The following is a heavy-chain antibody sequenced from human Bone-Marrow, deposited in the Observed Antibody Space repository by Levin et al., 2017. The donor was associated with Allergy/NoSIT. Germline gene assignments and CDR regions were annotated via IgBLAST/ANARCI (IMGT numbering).Heavy chain of an antibody. J-gene: IGHJ4*02. CDR1: GYTITGHY. D-gene: IGHD2-21*01. V-gene: IGHV1-2*02. CDR3: ARAAYCDNHCYYYFDY. Sequence: ASVKVSCKASGYTITGHYLHWVRQAPGQGLEWMGYINPNSGVTAYGQKFQGRVTMTRDTSINTAYMELSRLRSDDTAMYYCARAAYCDNHCYYYFDYWGQGTLVTVSS. CDR2: INPNSGVT.